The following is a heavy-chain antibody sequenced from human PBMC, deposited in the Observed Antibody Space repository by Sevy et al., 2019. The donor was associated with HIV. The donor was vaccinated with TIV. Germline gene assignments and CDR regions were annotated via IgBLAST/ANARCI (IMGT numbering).Heavy chain of an antibody. D-gene: IGHD1-1*01. V-gene: IGHV1-2*02. CDR2: INPNSGAT. J-gene: IGHJ6*02. Sequence: ASVKVSCKASGYTFTDYYIHWVRQAPGQGLEWMGWINPNSGATKYSREFQGRVTMTRDTSLTTVYMELTNLISDDTAVYYCARRDDFVSYALDVWGQGTTVTVSS. CDR3: ARRDDFVSYALDV. CDR1: GYTFTDYY.